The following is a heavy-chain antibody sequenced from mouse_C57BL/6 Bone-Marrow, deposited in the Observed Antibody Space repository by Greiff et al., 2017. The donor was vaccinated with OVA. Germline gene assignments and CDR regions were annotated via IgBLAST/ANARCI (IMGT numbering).Heavy chain of an antibody. CDR1: GYTFTSYW. V-gene: IGHV1-55*01. CDR2: IYPGSGST. J-gene: IGHJ3*01. Sequence: VQLQQPGAELVKPGASVKMSCKASGYTFTSYWITWVKQRPGQGLEWIGDIYPGSGSTNYTEKFKSKATLTVATSSSTAYMLLSSLTSEASAVYYCLISYCNSFAYWGQGTLVTVSA. D-gene: IGHD2-1*01. CDR3: LISYCNSFAY.